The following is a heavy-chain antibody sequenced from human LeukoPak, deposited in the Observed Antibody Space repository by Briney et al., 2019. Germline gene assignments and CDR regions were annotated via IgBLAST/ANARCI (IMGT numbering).Heavy chain of an antibody. V-gene: IGHV3-74*01. CDR1: GFTFSNFW. CDR3: ARDPYYYGSGSYSPGAFDI. D-gene: IGHD3-10*01. Sequence: GGSLRLSCAASGFTFSNFWMHWVRQAPEMGLVWVSRINTDGSRTNSVKGRFTISRDNAKNTLYLQMNSLRAEDTAVYYCARDPYYYGSGSYSPGAFDIWGQGTMVTVSS. J-gene: IGHJ3*02. CDR2: INTDGSRT.